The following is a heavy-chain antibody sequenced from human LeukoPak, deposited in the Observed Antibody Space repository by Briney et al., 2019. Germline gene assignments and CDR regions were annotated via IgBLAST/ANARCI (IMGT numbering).Heavy chain of an antibody. CDR1: GSSITSDYF. J-gene: IGHJ4*02. CDR3: ARNVTAGFFDY. CDR2: IYYSWGM. V-gene: IGHV4-38-2*01. D-gene: IGHD1-1*01. Sequence: LETLSLTCDVSGSSITSDYFWGWIRQPPGKGLEWIATIYYSWGMYFNPSLKSRVTISLDASKNQYSLKMTSLTAADTAIYYCARNVTAGFFDYWGQGILVTVSS.